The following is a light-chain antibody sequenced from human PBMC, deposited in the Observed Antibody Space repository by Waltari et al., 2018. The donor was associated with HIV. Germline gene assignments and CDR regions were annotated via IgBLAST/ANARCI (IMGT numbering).Light chain of an antibody. CDR2: DVS. CDR3: SSDARNSPWR. CDR1: ASDFGDYNY. J-gene: IGLJ3*02. V-gene: IGLV2-14*03. Sequence: QSVLTQPASVSGAPGHSVTISSTGTASDFGDYNYVPCYQQHPGKAPKLLSYDVSQRPQGISQRFSGSGSGTTACLTISGLQADDQGGYYCSSDARNSPWRFGGGTKLSVL.